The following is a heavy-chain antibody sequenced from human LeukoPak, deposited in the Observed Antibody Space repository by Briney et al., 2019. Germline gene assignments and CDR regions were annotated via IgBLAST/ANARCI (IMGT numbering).Heavy chain of an antibody. CDR3: AKDHCSSSSCYADAFDI. D-gene: IGHD2-2*01. CDR2: ISGSGAYT. CDR1: GFTFNSYA. V-gene: IGHV3-23*01. J-gene: IGHJ3*02. Sequence: GGSLRLSCAASGFTFNSYAMNWVRQAPGKGLEWVSVISGSGAYTDYADSVKGRFTISRDNSRDTLYLQMNCLRAEDTAVYYCAKDHCSSSSCYADAFDIWGQGTMVAVSS.